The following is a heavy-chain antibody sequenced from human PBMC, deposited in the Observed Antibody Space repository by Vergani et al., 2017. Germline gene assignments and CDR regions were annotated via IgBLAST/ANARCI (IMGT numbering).Heavy chain of an antibody. V-gene: IGHV3-30*18. CDR2: ISYDGSNK. D-gene: IGHD2-2*01. CDR1: GFTFSSYG. Sequence: QVQLVESGGGVVQPGRSLRLSCAASGFTFSSYGMHWVRQAPGKGLEWVAVISYDGSNKYYADSVKGRFTISRDNSKNTLYLQMNSLRAEDTAVYYCAKGYCSSTSFPGVLDYWGQGTLVTVSS. CDR3: AKGYCSSTSFPGVLDY. J-gene: IGHJ4*02.